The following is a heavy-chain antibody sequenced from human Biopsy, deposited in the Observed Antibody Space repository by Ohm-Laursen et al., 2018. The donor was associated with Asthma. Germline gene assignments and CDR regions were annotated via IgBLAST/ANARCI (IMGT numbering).Heavy chain of an antibody. J-gene: IGHJ6*02. CDR1: GYTFNSAG. D-gene: IGHD3-10*01. Sequence: AVKVSCKASGYTFNSAGITWVRQAPGQGLEWMGWISVYNGNTKVAQKLQDRVTMITDTSTSTAYMELRSLRSDGTAVYFCARAVDYSHYYGIDVWGQGTTVTVS. V-gene: IGHV1-18*01. CDR2: ISVYNGNT. CDR3: ARAVDYSHYYGIDV.